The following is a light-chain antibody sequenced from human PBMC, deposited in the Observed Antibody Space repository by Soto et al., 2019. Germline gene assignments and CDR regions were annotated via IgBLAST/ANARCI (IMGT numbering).Light chain of an antibody. Sequence: AIRMTQSPSSLSASTGDRVTITCRASQGISSYLAWYQQKPGKAPKLLIYAASTLQSGVPSRFSGSGSGTDFTLTISCLQSEDVATYYCQQYYSYPRTFGQGNKVEIK. J-gene: IGKJ1*01. V-gene: IGKV1-8*01. CDR2: AAS. CDR3: QQYYSYPRT. CDR1: QGISSY.